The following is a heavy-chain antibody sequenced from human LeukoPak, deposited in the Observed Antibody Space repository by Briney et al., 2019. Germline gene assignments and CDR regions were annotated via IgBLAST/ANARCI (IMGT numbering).Heavy chain of an antibody. CDR2: IYPGDSDT. V-gene: IGHV5-51*01. J-gene: IGHJ6*02. CDR1: GYSFTSYW. Sequence: GESLQISCKGSGYSFTSYWIGWVRQMPGKGLEWMGIIYPGDSDTRYSPSFQGQVTISADKSISTAYLQWSSLKASDTAMYYCALTPSLERPNHYYYYGMDAWGQGTTVIVSS. CDR3: ALTPSLERPNHYYYYGMDA. D-gene: IGHD1-14*01.